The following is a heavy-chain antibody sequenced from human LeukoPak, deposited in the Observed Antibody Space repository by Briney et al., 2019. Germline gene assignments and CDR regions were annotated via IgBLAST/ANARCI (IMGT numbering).Heavy chain of an antibody. J-gene: IGHJ6*03. CDR1: GFTVSSNY. CDR2: IYRGGST. V-gene: IGHV3-53*01. D-gene: IGHD2-2*01. Sequence: GGSLRLSCAASGFTVSSNYMSWVRQAPGKGLEGVSVIYRGGSTYYADSVKGRFTISRDNSKNTLYLQMNSLRAEDTAVYYCASTSYPAANSYYYYMDVWGKGTTVTISS. CDR3: ASTSYPAANSYYYYMDV.